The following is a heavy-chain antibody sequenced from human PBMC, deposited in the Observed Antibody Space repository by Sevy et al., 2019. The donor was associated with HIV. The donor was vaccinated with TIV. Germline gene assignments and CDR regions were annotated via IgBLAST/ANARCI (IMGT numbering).Heavy chain of an antibody. D-gene: IGHD6-13*01. V-gene: IGHV3-7*01. Sequence: EGSLRLSCAASGFTFSSYWMTWVRQAPGKGLEWVANIKQDGSKKYYVDSVKGRFTISRDNAKNSVYLQMNSLRAEDTAVYYCAREIAAAGSNWGQGTLVTVSS. CDR2: IKQDGSKK. CDR3: AREIAAAGSN. CDR1: GFTFSSYW. J-gene: IGHJ4*02.